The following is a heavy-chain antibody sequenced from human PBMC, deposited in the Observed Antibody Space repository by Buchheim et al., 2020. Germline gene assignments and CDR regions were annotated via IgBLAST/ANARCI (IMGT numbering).Heavy chain of an antibody. Sequence: QVQLQESGPGLVKPSGTLSLTCVVSGGSISSSNWWNWVRQSPEKGLEWIGEVYLSGNTNYNPSLKSRVTISVDTSKNQFSLKLTSVTAADTAVYYCARRGAKYDNWGPGTL. J-gene: IGHJ4*02. V-gene: IGHV4-4*02. D-gene: IGHD1-26*01. CDR2: VYLSGNT. CDR1: GGSISSSNW. CDR3: ARRGAKYDN.